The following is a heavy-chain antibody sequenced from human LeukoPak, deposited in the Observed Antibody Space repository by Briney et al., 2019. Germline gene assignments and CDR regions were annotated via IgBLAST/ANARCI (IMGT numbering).Heavy chain of an antibody. D-gene: IGHD3-16*02. CDR1: GFTFSDSY. Sequence: GGSLRLSCAASGFTFSDSYMSWIRQAPGKGLEWVSYISRSGNTIYYADSVKGRFTISRDNAKNTLYLQMNSLRAEDTAVYYCAREEGEACDYVWGSYRLPFDYWGQGTLVTVSS. CDR2: ISRSGNTI. CDR3: AREEGEACDYVWGSYRLPFDY. V-gene: IGHV3-11*04. J-gene: IGHJ4*02.